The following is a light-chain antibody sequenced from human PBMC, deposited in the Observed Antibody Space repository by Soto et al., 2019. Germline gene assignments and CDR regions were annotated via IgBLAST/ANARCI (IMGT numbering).Light chain of an antibody. Sequence: EIGIRQEPDRLAVCRVGRASRTWRSRQNVLYSSNNKNYLAWYQQKPGQPPKLLIYWASTRESGVPDRFSGRGSGTDYTLTTTSLKAEAGAVYYCNEYYDTRINLGPGTRLEI. V-gene: IGKV4-1*01. J-gene: IGKJ5*01. CDR3: NEYYDTRIN. CDR1: QNVLYSSNNKNY. CDR2: WAS.